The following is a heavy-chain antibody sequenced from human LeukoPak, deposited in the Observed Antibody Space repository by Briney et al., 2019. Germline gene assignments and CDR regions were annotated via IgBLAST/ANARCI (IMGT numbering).Heavy chain of an antibody. Sequence: GGSLRLSCAASGFTVSSNYMSWVRQVPGKGLEWISVIFTGGSTYYADSVKGRFTISRDNSKNTLYLQMNSLRVEDTAVYYCVRQSWDYWGQGTLVTVSS. D-gene: IGHD3-10*01. CDR3: VRQSWDY. CDR2: IFTGGST. J-gene: IGHJ4*02. CDR1: GFTVSSNY. V-gene: IGHV3-66*04.